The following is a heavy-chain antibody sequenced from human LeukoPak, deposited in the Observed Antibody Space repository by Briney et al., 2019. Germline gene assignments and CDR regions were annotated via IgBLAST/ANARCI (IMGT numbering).Heavy chain of an antibody. V-gene: IGHV1-69*13. CDR2: IIPIFGTA. Sequence: ASVKVSCKASGGTFSSYAISWVRQAPGQGLEWMGGIIPIFGTANYAQKFQGRVTITADESTSTAYMELSSLRSEDTAVYYCARDTGVGATANDAFDIWGQGTMVTVSS. D-gene: IGHD1-26*01. CDR1: GGTFSSYA. J-gene: IGHJ3*02. CDR3: ARDTGVGATANDAFDI.